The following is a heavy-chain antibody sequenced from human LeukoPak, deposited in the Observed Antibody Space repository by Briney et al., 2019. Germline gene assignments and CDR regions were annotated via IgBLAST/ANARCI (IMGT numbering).Heavy chain of an antibody. CDR2: ISAYNGNT. CDR1: GYTFTSYG. V-gene: IGHV1-18*01. D-gene: IGHD2-8*01. Sequence: ASVKVSCKASGYTFTSYGISWVRQAPGQGLEWMGWISAYNGNTNYAQKLQGRVTMTTDTSTSTAYMELRSLRSDDTAVYYCARDPGCTNGACLEGDFDYWGQGTLVTVSS. CDR3: ARDPGCTNGACLEGDFDY. J-gene: IGHJ4*02.